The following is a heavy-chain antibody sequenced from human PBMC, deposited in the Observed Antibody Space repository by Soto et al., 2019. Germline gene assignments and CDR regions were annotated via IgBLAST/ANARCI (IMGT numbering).Heavy chain of an antibody. CDR1: NGSISSAIYY. D-gene: IGHD3-10*01. V-gene: IGHV4-39*01. Sequence: SETLSLTCTVSNGSISSAIYYWGWIRQPPGKGLEWIGSIYHSGSTYYNPSLQGRVTISVDTSKNQFSLKLSSVTAADTAVYFCAGRSSLASVQVYFGEISNYNWFDPWGQGTLLTVSS. CDR3: AGRSSLASVQVYFGEISNYNWFDP. J-gene: IGHJ5*02. CDR2: IYHSGST.